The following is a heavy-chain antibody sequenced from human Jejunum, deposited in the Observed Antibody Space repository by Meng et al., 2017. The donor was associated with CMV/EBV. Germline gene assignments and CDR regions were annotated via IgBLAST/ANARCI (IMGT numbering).Heavy chain of an antibody. CDR3: ARKHSSSYYSNHYFDL. Sequence: FTFGYNAISWVRQAPGKGLQWISATFSGRITYYEDAVESRFTISRNNSKNTLWLQIDDLRTEDAAVYYCARKHSSSYYSNHYFDLWGQGTRVTVSS. CDR2: TFSGRIT. D-gene: IGHD1-26*01. V-gene: IGHV3-66*02. CDR1: FTFGYNA. J-gene: IGHJ4*02.